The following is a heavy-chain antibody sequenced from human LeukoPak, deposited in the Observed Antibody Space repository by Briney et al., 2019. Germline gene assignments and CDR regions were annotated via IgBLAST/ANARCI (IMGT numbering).Heavy chain of an antibody. CDR3: ARGAGSSWYDY. J-gene: IGHJ4*02. V-gene: IGHV1-46*02. CDR2: INPSGGAP. D-gene: IGHD6-13*01. Sequence: GASVKVSCKASGYTLNSYYMHWVRQAPGQGLEWMGIINPSGGAPSFAQKFQGRVTMTRDTPTSTVYMELSSLRSEDTAVYYCARGAGSSWYDYWGQGTLVTVSS. CDR1: GYTLNSYY.